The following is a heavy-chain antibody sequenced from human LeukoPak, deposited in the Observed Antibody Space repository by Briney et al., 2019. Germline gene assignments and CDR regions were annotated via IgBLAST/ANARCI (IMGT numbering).Heavy chain of an antibody. V-gene: IGHV3-64*02. J-gene: IGHJ4*02. CDR3: ARGTGCRGGSCLSEALTAASH. D-gene: IGHD2-15*01. CDR2: ITSGGGST. CDR1: GFTFGNSA. Sequence: GGSLRLSCAGSGFTFGNSAMHWVRQAPGKGLEYVSAITSGGGSTNYADSVKGRFTISIDNSKTTLYLQMGSLRPEDTAVYYCARGTGCRGGSCLSEALTAASHWGQGTLVTVSS.